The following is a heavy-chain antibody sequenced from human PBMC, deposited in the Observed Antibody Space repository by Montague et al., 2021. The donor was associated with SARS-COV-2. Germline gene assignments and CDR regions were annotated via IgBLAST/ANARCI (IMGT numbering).Heavy chain of an antibody. CDR1: GDSVSTNSGT. D-gene: IGHD2-15*01. V-gene: IGHV6-1*01. CDR2: TYYGSEWYS. J-gene: IGHJ4*02. CDR3: ARAERGSCGDGNCYQYFFNY. Sequence: CAISGDSVSTNSGTWNWVRLSPSRGLEWLGRTYYGSEWYSDYSVFVKSRISINPDTSKNQFSLQLNSVTPEDTAVYYCARAERGSCGDGNCYQYFFNYWGQGTLVTVSS.